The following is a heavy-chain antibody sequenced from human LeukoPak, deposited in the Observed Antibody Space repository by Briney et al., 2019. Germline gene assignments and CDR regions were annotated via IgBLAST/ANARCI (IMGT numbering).Heavy chain of an antibody. V-gene: IGHV3-23*01. CDR2: TSGSGGST. CDR1: GFTFSSYA. J-gene: IGHJ3*02. D-gene: IGHD6-13*01. Sequence: GGSLRLSCAASGFTFSSYAMSWVRQAPGKGLEWVSATSGSGGSTYYADSVKGRSTISRDNYKNTLYLQMNSLRAEDTAVYYCAKDTRIAAELDAFDIWGQGTMVTVSS. CDR3: AKDTRIAAELDAFDI.